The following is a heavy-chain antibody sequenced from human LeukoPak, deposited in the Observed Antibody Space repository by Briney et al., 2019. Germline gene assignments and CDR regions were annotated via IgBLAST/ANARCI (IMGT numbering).Heavy chain of an antibody. Sequence: SVTVSCKASGGTFSSYAISWVRQAPGQGLEWMGRIIPILGIANYAQKFQGRVTITADKSTSTAYMELSSLRSEDTAVYYCARDDARDDSSGHFDYWGQGTLVTVSS. CDR3: ARDDARDDSSGHFDY. CDR2: IIPILGIA. D-gene: IGHD3-22*01. V-gene: IGHV1-69*04. J-gene: IGHJ4*02. CDR1: GGTFSSYA.